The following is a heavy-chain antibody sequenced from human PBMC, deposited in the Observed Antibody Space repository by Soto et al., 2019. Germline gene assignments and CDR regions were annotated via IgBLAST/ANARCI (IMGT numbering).Heavy chain of an antibody. Sequence: EVHLLESGGGLVQPGGSLRLSCVASGFTFSSYTMYWVRQVPGKGLEWVSDISESGAITHYADSVKGRITISRDDTKSTLYLQMHTLTVDDTAGYYCAKAQYTGISKTLDYWGQGPLVTVST. CDR3: AKAQYTGISKTLDY. CDR2: ISESGAIT. CDR1: GFTFSSYT. V-gene: IGHV3-23*01. D-gene: IGHD1-26*01. J-gene: IGHJ4*02.